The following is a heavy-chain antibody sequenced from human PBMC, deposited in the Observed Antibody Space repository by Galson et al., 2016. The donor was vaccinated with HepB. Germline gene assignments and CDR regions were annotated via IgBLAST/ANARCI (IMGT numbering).Heavy chain of an antibody. CDR1: GASLGVSAYH. J-gene: IGHJ4*02. D-gene: IGHD2-15*01. CDR2: TYYGEDN. Sequence: SETLSLTCTVSGASLGVSAYHWAWIRQPAGKGLEWMAHTYYGEDNRYNPSLKGRVTMSIDASTNEMSLTLRSVTAADTAVYYCARDVRGLGYWGQGTLVTVSS. CDR3: ARDVRGLGY. V-gene: IGHV4-61*08.